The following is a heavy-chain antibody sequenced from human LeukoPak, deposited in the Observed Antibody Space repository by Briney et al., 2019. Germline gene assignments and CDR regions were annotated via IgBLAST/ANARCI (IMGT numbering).Heavy chain of an antibody. Sequence: QTGGSLRLSCAASGFTFSSYAMSWVRQAPGKGLEWVSAISGSGGSTYYADSVKGRFTISRDNSKNTLSLQMNSLRAEDTAVYYCAKDLERAVTKTRAFDIWGQGTMVTVSS. CDR2: ISGSGGST. D-gene: IGHD3-10*01. J-gene: IGHJ3*02. CDR1: GFTFSSYA. V-gene: IGHV3-23*01. CDR3: AKDLERAVTKTRAFDI.